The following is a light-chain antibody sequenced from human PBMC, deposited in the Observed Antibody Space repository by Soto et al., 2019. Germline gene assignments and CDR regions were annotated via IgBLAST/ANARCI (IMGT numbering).Light chain of an antibody. J-gene: IGKJ1*01. CDR3: QKHSHWPPWT. CDR2: GAS. CDR1: ENVRTF. Sequence: VFTPSPAPPSFSPGGRAPPPFQASENVRTFVDWYQQKPGQAPRLLLYGASNRATDIPDRFSGSGSGTDFTLTISKLEPEDFAVYYCQKHSHWPPWTFGQGTKVDIK. V-gene: IGKV3-11*01.